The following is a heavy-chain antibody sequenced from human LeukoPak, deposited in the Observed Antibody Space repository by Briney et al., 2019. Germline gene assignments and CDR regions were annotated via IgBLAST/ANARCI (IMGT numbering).Heavy chain of an antibody. J-gene: IGHJ4*02. D-gene: IGHD3-10*01. CDR2: ISYDGSKK. CDR3: VKDFPHYGSGSSHFDY. V-gene: IGHV3-30*18. Sequence: GGSLRLSCAASGFTFSSYGMHWVRQAPGKGLEWVAVISYDGSKKDYADSVKGRFTISRDNSKNTLYLQMNSQRVEDTAVYYCVKDFPHYGSGSSHFDYWGQGTLVTVSS. CDR1: GFTFSSYG.